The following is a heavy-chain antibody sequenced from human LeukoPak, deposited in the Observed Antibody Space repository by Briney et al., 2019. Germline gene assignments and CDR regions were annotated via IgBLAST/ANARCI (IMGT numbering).Heavy chain of an antibody. Sequence: GGSLRLSCAASGFTFSSYGMHGVRQAPGKGREWVAVIWHDGRDKYYADSVKGRFTISRDNSKNTLYLQMNSLRAEDTAVYSCAKDRSGAYYDFWSGYIDYWGQGHLVTVSS. D-gene: IGHD3-3*01. CDR3: AKDRSGAYYDFWSGYIDY. CDR2: IWHDGRDK. CDR1: GFTFSSYG. V-gene: IGHV3-33*06. J-gene: IGHJ4*02.